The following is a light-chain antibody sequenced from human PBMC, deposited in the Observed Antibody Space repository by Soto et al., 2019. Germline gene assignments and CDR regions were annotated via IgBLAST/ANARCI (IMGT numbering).Light chain of an antibody. CDR2: WAS. V-gene: IGKV4-1*01. J-gene: IGKJ1*01. CDR1: QSVLYSSNNKNY. Sequence: DIVMTQSPDSLAVSLGERATINCKSSQSVLYSSNNKNYLAWYQQKPGQPPKLLIYWASTLESGVPDRFSGSGSGKDFTLTISSLQAEDVAVYYCQKYFRPWTFGQGTKVEIK. CDR3: QKYFRPWT.